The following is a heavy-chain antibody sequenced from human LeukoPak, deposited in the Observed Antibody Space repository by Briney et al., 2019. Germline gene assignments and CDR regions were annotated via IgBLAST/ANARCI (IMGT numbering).Heavy chain of an antibody. Sequence: GGSLRLSCAASGFTFSSYWMSWVRQAPGKGLEWVANIKQDGSEKYYVDSVKGRFTISRDNAKNSLYLQMNSLRVEDTAVYYCARIVVVTSTDFDYWGQGTLVIVSS. CDR1: GFTFSSYW. CDR3: ARIVVVTSTDFDY. D-gene: IGHD3-22*01. V-gene: IGHV3-7*03. CDR2: IKQDGSEK. J-gene: IGHJ4*02.